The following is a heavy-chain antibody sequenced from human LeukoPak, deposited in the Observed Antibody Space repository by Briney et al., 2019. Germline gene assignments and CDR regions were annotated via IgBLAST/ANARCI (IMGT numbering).Heavy chain of an antibody. CDR2: ISGRGSSGRDSST. J-gene: IGHJ5*02. D-gene: IGHD3-10*01. CDR1: GFTFTTYA. CDR3: AKVGVYYGSGSDNRAPNWFDP. Sequence: GGSLRLSCAASGFTFTTYAMTWVRQAPGKGLEWVSSISGRGSSGRDSSTYYADSVKGRFTISRDNSKNTLYLQMNSLRAEDTAVYYCAKVGVYYGSGSDNRAPNWFDPWGQGTLVTVSS. V-gene: IGHV3-23*01.